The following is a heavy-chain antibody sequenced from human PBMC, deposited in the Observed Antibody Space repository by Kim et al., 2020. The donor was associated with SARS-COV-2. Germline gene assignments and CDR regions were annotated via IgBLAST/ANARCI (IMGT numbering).Heavy chain of an antibody. J-gene: IGHJ4*02. CDR2: IYSGGGGT. CDR1: GFTFRNYA. V-gene: IGHV3-23*03. Sequence: GGSLRLSCAASGFTFRNYAMSWVRQAPGKGLEWVALIYSGGGGTYYADSVKGRFTVFRDSSKDTLYLQMNSLRAEDTAVYYCAKVAYGDHVPLDYWGQGSLVTVSS. CDR3: AKVAYGDHVPLDY. D-gene: IGHD4-17*01.